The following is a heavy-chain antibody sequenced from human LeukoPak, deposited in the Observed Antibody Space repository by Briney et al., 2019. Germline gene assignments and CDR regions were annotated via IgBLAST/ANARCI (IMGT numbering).Heavy chain of an antibody. J-gene: IGHJ5*02. D-gene: IGHD3-9*01. V-gene: IGHV4-38-2*02. CDR3: ARDLVPNYDILTGYSQT. CDR1: GYSISSGFY. Sequence: SETLSLTCTVSGYSISSGFYCGLIRQPPGKGLEWIGSIYHSGSTYYNPSLKSRVTISVDTSKNQFSLKLTSVTAADTAVYYCARDLVPNYDILTGYSQTWGQGTLVTVSS. CDR2: IYHSGST.